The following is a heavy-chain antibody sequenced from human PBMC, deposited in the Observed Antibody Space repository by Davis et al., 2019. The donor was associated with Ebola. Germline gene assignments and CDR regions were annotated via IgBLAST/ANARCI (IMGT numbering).Heavy chain of an antibody. D-gene: IGHD3-3*01. V-gene: IGHV4-34*01. CDR1: GGSFSGYY. CDR3: ARGGRGYYLLRYYGMDV. Sequence: SETLSLTCAVYGGSFSGYYWSWIRQPPGKGLEWIGEINHSGSTNYNPSLKSRVTISVDTSKNQFSLKLSSVTAADTAVYYCARGGRGYYLLRYYGMDVWGQGTTVTVSS. CDR2: INHSGST. J-gene: IGHJ6*02.